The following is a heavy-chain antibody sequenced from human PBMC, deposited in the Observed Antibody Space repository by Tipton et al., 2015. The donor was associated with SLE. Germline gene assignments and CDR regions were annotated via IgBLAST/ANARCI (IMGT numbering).Heavy chain of an antibody. CDR3: TKDATAVTGYMDV. V-gene: IGHV3-74*03. J-gene: IGHJ6*02. CDR2: MNIDGSIT. CDR1: GFTFSNYW. Sequence: SLRLSCAASGFTFSNYWMHWVRQAPGKGLVWVSRMNIDGSITTYADSVKGRFTISRDNAKSSVYLKLNSLRTEDTALYYCTKDATAVTGYMDVWGQGTTVTVSS. D-gene: IGHD4-11*01.